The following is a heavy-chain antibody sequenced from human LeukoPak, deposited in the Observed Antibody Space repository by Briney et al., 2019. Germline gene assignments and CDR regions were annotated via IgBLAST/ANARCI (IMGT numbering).Heavy chain of an antibody. Sequence: SQTLSLTCAISGDSVSSKSATWNWIRQSPSRGLEWLGRTYYTSKWYNDYAISVKSRITINPDTSKNQCSLQLNSVTPEDTAVYYCAREGWFGEPPSHWFDPWGQGTLVTVSS. CDR2: TYYTSKWYN. J-gene: IGHJ5*02. V-gene: IGHV6-1*01. D-gene: IGHD3-10*01. CDR3: AREGWFGEPPSHWFDP. CDR1: GDSVSSKSAT.